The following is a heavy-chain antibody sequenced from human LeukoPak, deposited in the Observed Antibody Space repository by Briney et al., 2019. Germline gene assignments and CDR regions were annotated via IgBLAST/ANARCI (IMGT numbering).Heavy chain of an antibody. D-gene: IGHD3-22*01. CDR1: GFTFSSYA. CDR3: AKDGYYYDSSGEDYFDY. J-gene: IGHJ4*02. Sequence: GGSLRLSCAASGFTFSSYAMSWVRQAPGKGLQWVSAITHNADTTFYADSVKGRFTISRDNSKNTLYLQMNSLRAEDTAVYYCAKDGYYYDSSGEDYFDYWGQGTLVTVSS. V-gene: IGHV3-23*01. CDR2: ITHNADTT.